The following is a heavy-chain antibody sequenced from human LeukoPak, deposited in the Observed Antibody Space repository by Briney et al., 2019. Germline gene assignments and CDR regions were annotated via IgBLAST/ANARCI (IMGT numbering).Heavy chain of an antibody. Sequence: PGGSLRLSCAASGFMFSSFSMSWVRHAPGKGLEWVSTNADSVKGRFTISRDNSKNTLFLQMNSLRAEDTAIYYCAKRPAAVRGVIPYLDYWGQGTLVTVSS. D-gene: IGHD3-10*02. V-gene: IGHV3-23*01. CDR1: GFMFSSFS. CDR3: AKRPAAVRGVIPYLDY. J-gene: IGHJ4*02.